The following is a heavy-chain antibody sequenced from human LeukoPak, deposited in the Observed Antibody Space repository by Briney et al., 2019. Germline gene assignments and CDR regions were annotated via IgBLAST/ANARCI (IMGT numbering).Heavy chain of an antibody. CDR3: AREYSGRCIHAFHS. D-gene: IGHD6-13*01. CDR2: ILYDVSSE. Sequence: GGSLRLSCAASGFTFSSYGMHWVRQAPGKGLEWVAFILYDVSSEYYADSVKGRFTVSRDNSKNTLYLQMNSLRAEDTAVYYCAREYSGRCIHAFHSWGQGTMVTVSS. V-gene: IGHV3-30*02. J-gene: IGHJ3*02. CDR1: GFTFSSYG.